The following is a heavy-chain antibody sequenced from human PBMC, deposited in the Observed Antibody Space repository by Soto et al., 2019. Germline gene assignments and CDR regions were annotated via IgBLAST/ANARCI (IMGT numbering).Heavy chain of an antibody. Sequence: GGPLRLSCAASGFTFSSYSMNWVRQAPGKGLEWVSSISSSSSYIYYADSVKGRFTISRDNAKNSLYLQMNSLRAEDTAVYYCARALLAARRGICGYWGQGTLVTVSS. V-gene: IGHV3-21*01. D-gene: IGHD6-6*01. CDR3: ARALLAARRGICGY. J-gene: IGHJ4*02. CDR1: GFTFSSYS. CDR2: ISSSSSYI.